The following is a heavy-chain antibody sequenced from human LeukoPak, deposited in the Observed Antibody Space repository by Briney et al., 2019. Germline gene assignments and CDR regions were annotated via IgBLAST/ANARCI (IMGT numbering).Heavy chain of an antibody. CDR3: ARDKALRYCSGGSCYANYYYGMDV. J-gene: IGHJ6*02. D-gene: IGHD2-15*01. CDR1: GGSISSGDYY. Sequence: PSETLFLTCTVSGGSISSGDYYWSWIRQPPGKGLEWIGYIYYSGSTYYNPSLKSRVTISVDTSKNQSSLKLSSVTAADTAVYYCARDKALRYCSGGSCYANYYYGMDVWGQGTTVTVSS. CDR2: IYYSGST. V-gene: IGHV4-30-4*01.